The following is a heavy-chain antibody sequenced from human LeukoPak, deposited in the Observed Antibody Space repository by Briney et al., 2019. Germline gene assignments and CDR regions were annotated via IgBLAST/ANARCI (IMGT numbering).Heavy chain of an antibody. CDR1: VYTFTSYG. J-gene: IGHJ4*02. CDR2: ISAYNGNT. V-gene: IGHV1-18*01. D-gene: IGHD4-17*01. Sequence: ASVKVSCKASVYTFTSYGISWVRQAPGQGLEWMGWISAYNGNTNYAQKLQGRVTMTTDTSTSTAYMELRSLRSDDTAVYYCARSGESEYGDYGGYYFDYWGQGTLVTVSS. CDR3: ARSGESEYGDYGGYYFDY.